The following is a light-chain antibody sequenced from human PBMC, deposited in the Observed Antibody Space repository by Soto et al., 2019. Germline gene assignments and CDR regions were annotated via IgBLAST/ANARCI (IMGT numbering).Light chain of an antibody. J-gene: IGLJ2*01. CDR2: NYV. CDR1: SSNIGAGYG. Sequence: QAVVTQPPSVSGAPGQRVTISCAGTSSNIGAGYGVHWNQQLPGRAPKLLIHNYVNRPSGVPDRFSGSKSGTSASLAITGLQGEDEGDYYCQSYDSNLSGSLFGGGTKLTVL. CDR3: QSYDSNLSGSL. V-gene: IGLV1-40*01.